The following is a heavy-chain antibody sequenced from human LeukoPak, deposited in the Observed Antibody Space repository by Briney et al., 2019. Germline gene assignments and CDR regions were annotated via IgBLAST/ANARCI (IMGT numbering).Heavy chain of an antibody. D-gene: IGHD3-10*01. Sequence: GGSLRLSCAASGFTLSSYWMSWVRQAPGKGLEWVANIKQDGSEKYYVDSVKGRFTISRDNAKNSLYLQMNSLRAEDTAVYYCARRLWFGQPWWFDPWGQGTLVTVPS. J-gene: IGHJ5*02. V-gene: IGHV3-7*01. CDR3: ARRLWFGQPWWFDP. CDR2: IKQDGSEK. CDR1: GFTLSSYW.